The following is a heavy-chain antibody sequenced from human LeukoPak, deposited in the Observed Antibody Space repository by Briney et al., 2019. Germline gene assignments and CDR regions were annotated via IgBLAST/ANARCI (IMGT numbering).Heavy chain of an antibody. J-gene: IGHJ6*02. CDR1: GFTFSSYG. Sequence: PGGSLRLSCAASGFTFSSYGMHWVRQAPGKGLEWVAVIWYDGSNKYYADSVKGRFSISRDNSKNTLSLQMNSLSVEDTAIYFCAKDVVANYYAYDGMDVWGQGTTVTVSS. D-gene: IGHD3-16*01. CDR3: AKDVVANYYAYDGMDV. V-gene: IGHV3-30*02. CDR2: IWYDGSNK.